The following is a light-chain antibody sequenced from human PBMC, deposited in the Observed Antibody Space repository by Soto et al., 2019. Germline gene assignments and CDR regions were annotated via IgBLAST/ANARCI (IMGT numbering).Light chain of an antibody. CDR2: KAT. CDR3: QQYNEFQYT. J-gene: IGKJ2*01. CDR1: QSISSR. V-gene: IGKV1-5*03. Sequence: DIQMTQSPSSLSASVGDRVTITCRASQSISSRLACYQQKPGQAPKLLIDKATNLQTGVASRFSVSGSGTEFSLTISGLQPDDFAVYFFQQYNEFQYTFGQGTRLDI.